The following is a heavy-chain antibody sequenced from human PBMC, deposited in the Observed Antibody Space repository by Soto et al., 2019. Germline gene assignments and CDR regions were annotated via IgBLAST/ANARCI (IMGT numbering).Heavy chain of an antibody. J-gene: IGHJ3*02. CDR3: AKDLNRRSVDIVATIPVRAFHI. D-gene: IGHD5-12*01. CDR2: ITTTSSTK. Sequence: LRLSCAASGFSLRPYSMNWVRQAPGKGLEWISYITTTSSTKYYADSVKGRFTISRDNAKNSLYLQMDSLRAEDTAVYYCAKDLNRRSVDIVATIPVRAFHIWGPWTMVTVSS. CDR1: GFSLRPYS. V-gene: IGHV3-48*01.